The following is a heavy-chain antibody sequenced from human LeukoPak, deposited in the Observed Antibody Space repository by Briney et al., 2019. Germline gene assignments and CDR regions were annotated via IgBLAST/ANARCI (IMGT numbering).Heavy chain of an antibody. D-gene: IGHD3-10*01. J-gene: IGHJ5*02. Sequence: PSETLSLTCTVSGGSISSYYWSWIRQPAGKGLEWIGRIYTSGSTDYNPSLKSRVTISVDKSKNQFSLKVSSVTAADTDVYYCARESGRGIWFDPWGQGTLVTVSS. V-gene: IGHV4-4*07. CDR2: IYTSGST. CDR1: GGSISSYY. CDR3: ARESGRGIWFDP.